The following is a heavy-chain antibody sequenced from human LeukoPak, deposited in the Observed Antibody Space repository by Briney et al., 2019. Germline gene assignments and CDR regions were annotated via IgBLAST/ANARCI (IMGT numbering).Heavy chain of an antibody. D-gene: IGHD4-17*01. CDR1: GFTFGSHA. V-gene: IGHV3-23*05. CDR2: IYSGGNT. J-gene: IGHJ4*02. CDR3: ARRAGEYSHPYDY. Sequence: GGSLRLSCAASGFTFGSHAMSWVRQAPGKGLEWVSFIYSGGNTHYSDSVKGRFTISRDSSKNTLYLQMNSLRAEDTAVYYCARRAGEYSHPYDYWGQGTLVTVSS.